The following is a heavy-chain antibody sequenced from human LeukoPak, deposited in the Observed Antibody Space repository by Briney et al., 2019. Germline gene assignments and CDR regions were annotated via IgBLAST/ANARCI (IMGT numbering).Heavy chain of an antibody. V-gene: IGHV3-74*01. CDR1: GFTFSSYW. CDR3: AREGYYGSAALYS. CDR2: IKTDGSST. J-gene: IGHJ5*01. D-gene: IGHD3-10*01. Sequence: GRSLRLSCAASGFTFSSYWMHWVRQAPGMGLVCVSRIKTDGSSTSYADSVKGRFTISRDNAKNTLYLQMNSLRAEDTAVYYCAREGYYGSAALYSWGHGTLVTVSS.